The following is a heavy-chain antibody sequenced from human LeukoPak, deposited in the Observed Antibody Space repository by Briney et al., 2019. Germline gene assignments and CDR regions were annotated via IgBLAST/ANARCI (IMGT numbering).Heavy chain of an antibody. D-gene: IGHD3-22*01. J-gene: IGHJ4*02. V-gene: IGHV4-39*07. CDR3: ARGRGRNYYDSSGYSDY. CDR1: GGSISSSSYY. CDR2: IYHCGST. Sequence: PSETLSLTCTVSGGSISSSSYYWGWIRQPPGKGLEWIGSIYHCGSTYYNPSLKSRVTIAVETSKNQFSLKLSSVTAADTAVYYCARGRGRNYYDSSGYSDYWGQGTLVTVSS.